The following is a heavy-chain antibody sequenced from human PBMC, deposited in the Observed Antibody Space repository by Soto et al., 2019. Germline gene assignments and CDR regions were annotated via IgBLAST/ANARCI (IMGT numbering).Heavy chain of an antibody. CDR3: VAAAGTHYYYYGMDV. J-gene: IGHJ6*02. CDR2: IYHSGST. D-gene: IGHD6-13*01. Sequence: ASETLSLTGAVSGYSISSGYYWGWIRQPPGKGLEWIGSIYHSGSTHYNPSLKSRVTISVDTSKNQFSLKLSSVTAADTAVYYCVAAAGTHYYYYGMDVWGQGTTVTVSS. V-gene: IGHV4-38-2*01. CDR1: GYSISSGYY.